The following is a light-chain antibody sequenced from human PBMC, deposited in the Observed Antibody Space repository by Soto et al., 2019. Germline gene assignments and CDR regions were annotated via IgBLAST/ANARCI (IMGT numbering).Light chain of an antibody. J-gene: IGKJ1*01. CDR3: QQYNRWRT. CDR2: GTS. V-gene: IGKV3-15*01. CDR1: QSIATN. Sequence: EIVMTQSPATLSVSPGESATLSCRASQSIATNLAWYQQRPGQPPRLLIYGTSTRATGIPARFSGSGSGTEFTLTIASLQSEDFAVYYCQQYNRWRTFGQGTKVEI.